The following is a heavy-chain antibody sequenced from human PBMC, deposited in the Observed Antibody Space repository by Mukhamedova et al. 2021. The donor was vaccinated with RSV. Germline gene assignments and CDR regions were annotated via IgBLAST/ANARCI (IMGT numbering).Heavy chain of an antibody. V-gene: IGHV4-59*01. D-gene: IGHD3-3*01. CDR3: ARAHYDFWSGYPKGLDP. CDR2: ISYSGSI. J-gene: IGHJ5*02. Sequence: WSWIRQSPGKGLEWIGYISYSGSITYKPSLMSRVTMSVDTSKNQFSLKLRSVTAADTAVYYCARAHYDFWSGYPKGLDPRGQGT.